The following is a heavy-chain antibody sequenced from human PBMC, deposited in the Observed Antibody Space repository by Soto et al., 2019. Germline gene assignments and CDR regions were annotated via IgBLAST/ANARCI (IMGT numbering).Heavy chain of an antibody. CDR3: ARAWGSSLRINWFDP. CDR1: GGSISSSSYY. J-gene: IGHJ5*02. V-gene: IGHV4-39*01. D-gene: IGHD6-6*01. Sequence: PSETLSLTCTVSGGSISSSSYYWGWIRQPPGKGLEWIGSIYYSGSTYYNPSLKSRVTISVDTSKNQFSLKLSSVTAADTAVYYCARAWGSSLRINWFDPWGQGTLVTVSS. CDR2: IYYSGST.